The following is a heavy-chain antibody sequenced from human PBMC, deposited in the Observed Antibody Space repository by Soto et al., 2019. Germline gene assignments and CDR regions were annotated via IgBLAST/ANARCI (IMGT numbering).Heavy chain of an antibody. Sequence: SETLSLTCAVYGGSFSGYYWSWIRQLPGKGLEWIGEINHSGSTNYNPSLKSRVTISVDTSKNQFSLKLSSVTAADTAVYYCARGLGRRGYSYVMFDYWGQGILVTVSS. V-gene: IGHV4-34*01. CDR2: INHSGST. J-gene: IGHJ4*02. D-gene: IGHD5-18*01. CDR3: ARGLGRRGYSYVMFDY. CDR1: GGSFSGYY.